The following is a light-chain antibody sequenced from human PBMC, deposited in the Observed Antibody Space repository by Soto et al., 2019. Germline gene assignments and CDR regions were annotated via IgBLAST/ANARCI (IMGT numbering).Light chain of an antibody. Sequence: DIQMTQSPSTLTASVGDRVTITCRASQSISSWLAWYQQKPGKAPKLLIYDASSLESGVPSRFSGSGSGTEVTLTISSLQPDDFAPYYCQQYNSSSWTFGQGTKVEIK. J-gene: IGKJ1*01. CDR3: QQYNSSSWT. CDR2: DAS. V-gene: IGKV1-5*01. CDR1: QSISSW.